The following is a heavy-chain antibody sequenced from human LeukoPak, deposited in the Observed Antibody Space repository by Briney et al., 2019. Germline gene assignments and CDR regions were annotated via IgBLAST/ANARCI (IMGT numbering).Heavy chain of an antibody. CDR3: ARGDLGYCSGGSCLGYYYYYGMDV. Sequence: PSETLSLTCTVSGGSISSYYWSWIRQPPGKGLEWIGEINHSGGTNYNPSLKSRVTISVDTSKNQFSLKLSSVTAADTAVYYCARGDLGYCSGGSCLGYYYYYGMDVWGQGTTVTVSS. CDR1: GGSISSYY. V-gene: IGHV4-34*01. J-gene: IGHJ6*02. D-gene: IGHD2-15*01. CDR2: INHSGGT.